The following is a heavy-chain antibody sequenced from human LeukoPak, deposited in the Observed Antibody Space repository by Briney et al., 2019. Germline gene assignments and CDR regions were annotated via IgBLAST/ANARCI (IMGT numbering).Heavy chain of an antibody. CDR3: ARAGSGWSPAPLTYFDY. CDR1: GFTFSSYE. J-gene: IGHJ4*02. Sequence: GGSLRLSXAASGFTFSSYEMNWVRQAPGKGLEWVSYISSSGSTIYYADSVKGRFTISRDNAKNSLYLQMNSLRAEDTAVYYRARAGSGWSPAPLTYFDYWGQGTLVTVSS. D-gene: IGHD6-19*01. CDR2: ISSSGSTI. V-gene: IGHV3-48*03.